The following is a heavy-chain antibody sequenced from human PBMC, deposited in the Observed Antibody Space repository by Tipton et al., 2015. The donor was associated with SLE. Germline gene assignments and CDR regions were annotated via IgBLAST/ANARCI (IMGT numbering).Heavy chain of an antibody. CDR2: IYTSGST. D-gene: IGHD3-10*01. CDR1: GGSISSTSYY. Sequence: TLSLTCTVSGGSISSTSYYWTGIRQTAGKGLEWIGHIYTSGSTNYNPSLKSRVTISIDTSKNQFSLKLSSVTAADTAVYYCARGVVQGVPFDYWGQGTLVTVSS. CDR3: ARGVVQGVPFDY. J-gene: IGHJ4*02. V-gene: IGHV4-61*09.